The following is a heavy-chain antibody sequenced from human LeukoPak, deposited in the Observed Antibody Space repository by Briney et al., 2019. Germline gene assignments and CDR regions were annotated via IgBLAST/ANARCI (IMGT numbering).Heavy chain of an antibody. V-gene: IGHV4-4*07. CDR2: IDKSGRG. Sequence: SETLSLTRSVSGGSISNYYWSWIRQPAGKAPEWIGRIDKSGRGNYKSTLESRLTMSVDTSKNQFSLKMSSMTAADTAVYYCAREYGDFDYWGRGILVTVTS. J-gene: IGHJ4*02. D-gene: IGHD4-17*01. CDR1: GGSISNYY. CDR3: AREYGDFDY.